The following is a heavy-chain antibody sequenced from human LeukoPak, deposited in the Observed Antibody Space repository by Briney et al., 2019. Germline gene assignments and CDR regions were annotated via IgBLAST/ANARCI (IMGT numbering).Heavy chain of an antibody. CDR3: AKDLLQWELPGYWFDP. V-gene: IGHV3-23*01. D-gene: IGHD1-26*01. J-gene: IGHJ5*02. Sequence: GGSLRLSCAASGFTFSSYAMSWVRQAPGKGLEWVSAISGSGDSTYYADSVKGRFTISRDNSKNTLYLQMNSLRAEDTAVYYCAKDLLQWELPGYWFDPWGQGTLVTVSS. CDR2: ISGSGDST. CDR1: GFTFSSYA.